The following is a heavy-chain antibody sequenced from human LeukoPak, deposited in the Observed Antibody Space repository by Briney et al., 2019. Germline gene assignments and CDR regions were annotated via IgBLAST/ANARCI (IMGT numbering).Heavy chain of an antibody. V-gene: IGHV3-23*01. CDR1: GFTFSSYA. D-gene: IGHD3-22*01. CDR2: ISGSGGST. J-gene: IGHJ4*02. Sequence: GGSLRLSCAASGFTFSSYAMSWVRQAPGKGLEWVSAISGSGGSTYYADSVKGRFTISRDNSKNTLYLQMNSLRAEDTAVYYCARCTFTYYYDSSGYYTGLDYFDYWGQGTLVTVSS. CDR3: ARCTFTYYYDSSGYYTGLDYFDY.